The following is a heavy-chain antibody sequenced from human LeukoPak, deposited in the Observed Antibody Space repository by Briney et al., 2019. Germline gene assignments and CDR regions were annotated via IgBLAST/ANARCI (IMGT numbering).Heavy chain of an antibody. CDR1: GFTFSSYW. J-gene: IGHJ5*02. CDR3: AKDSRQWLANWFDP. CDR2: IKQDGSEK. D-gene: IGHD6-19*01. Sequence: PGGSLRLSCAASGFTFSSYWMSWVRQAPGKGLEWVANIKQDGSEKYYVDSVKGRFTISRDNSKNTLYLQMNSLRAEDTAVYYCAKDSRQWLANWFDPWGQGTLVTVSS. V-gene: IGHV3-7*03.